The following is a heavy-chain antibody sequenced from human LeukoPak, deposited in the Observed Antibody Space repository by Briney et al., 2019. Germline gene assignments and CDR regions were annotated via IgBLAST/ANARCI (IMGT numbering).Heavy chain of an antibody. J-gene: IGHJ4*02. D-gene: IGHD1-26*01. CDR3: ARDVVVGATGEGNFDY. CDR1: GYTFTGYY. V-gene: IGHV1-2*02. CDR2: TNPNSGGT. Sequence: ASVKVSCKASGYTFTGYYIHWVRQAPGQGLEWMGWTNPNSGGTNYAQKLQGRVTMTTDTSTSTAYMELRSLRSDDTAVYYCARDVVVGATGEGNFDYWGQGTLVTVSS.